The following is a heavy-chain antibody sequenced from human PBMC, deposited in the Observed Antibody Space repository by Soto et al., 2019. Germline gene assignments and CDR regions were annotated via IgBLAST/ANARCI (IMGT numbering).Heavy chain of an antibody. CDR1: GGSVNNNY. CDR2: IFSSGGT. CDR3: ARGGDNSPWYYSL. J-gene: IGHJ4*02. V-gene: IGHV4-59*02. D-gene: IGHD3-10*01. Sequence: SETLSLTCTVSGGSVNNNYWSWIRQPPGRGLEWIGYIFSSGGTNYNPSLETRVAISVDTSKNQLSLKLRSVTAADTAVYYCARGGDNSPWYYSLWGQGTLVTV.